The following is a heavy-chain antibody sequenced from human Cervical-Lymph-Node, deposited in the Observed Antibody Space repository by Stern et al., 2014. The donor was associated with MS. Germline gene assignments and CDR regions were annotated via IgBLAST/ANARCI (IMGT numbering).Heavy chain of an antibody. J-gene: IGHJ3*02. CDR1: GASVGGGDWY. V-gene: IGHV4-30-4*01. CDR3: AGAIGKYELLESFDM. CDR2: IYYSGTT. Sequence: QLQLQESGPGLVKPSQTLSLACAVSGASVGGGDWYWSWIRQPPGKGLEWLGPIYYSGTTYYNPSLKSRLIISLDTSRNQFSLNLTSVTAADTAVYYCAGAIGKYELLESFDMWGQGTMVTVSS. D-gene: IGHD1-1*01.